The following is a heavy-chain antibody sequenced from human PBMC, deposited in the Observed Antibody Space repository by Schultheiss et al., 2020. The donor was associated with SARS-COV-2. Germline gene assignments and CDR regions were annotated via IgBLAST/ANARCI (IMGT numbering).Heavy chain of an antibody. CDR1: GGSFSGYY. Sequence: SETLSLTCAVYGGSFSGYYWSWIRQPPGKGLEWIGEINHSGSTNYNPSLKSRVTISVDTSKNQFSLKLSSVTAADTAVYYCARESGPQDSGWFDPWGQGTLVTVSS. V-gene: IGHV4-34*01. CDR2: INHSGST. CDR3: ARESGPQDSGWFDP. D-gene: IGHD3-3*01. J-gene: IGHJ5*02.